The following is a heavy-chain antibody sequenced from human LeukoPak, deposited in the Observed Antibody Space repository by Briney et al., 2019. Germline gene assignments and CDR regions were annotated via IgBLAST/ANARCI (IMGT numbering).Heavy chain of an antibody. D-gene: IGHD3-22*01. Sequence: GGSLRLSCVASGFTLSSYSVNWVRQAPGKGLEWVSYISSSSSTIYYADSVKGRFTISRDKSKNTLHLQMNSLRAEDTAVYYCAKSYYYDSSGQYYFDHWGQGTLVTVSS. CDR2: ISSSSSTI. CDR1: GFTLSSYS. V-gene: IGHV3-48*01. CDR3: AKSYYYDSSGQYYFDH. J-gene: IGHJ4*02.